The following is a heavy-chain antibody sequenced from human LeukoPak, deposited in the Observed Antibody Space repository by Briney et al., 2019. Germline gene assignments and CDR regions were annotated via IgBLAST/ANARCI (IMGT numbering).Heavy chain of an antibody. CDR3: ARAPPKGYCSGGSCYRNGRYYFDY. J-gene: IGHJ4*02. CDR1: GGSFSGYY. D-gene: IGHD2-15*01. V-gene: IGHV4-34*01. Sequence: SETLSLTCAVYGGSFSGYYWSWIRQPPGKGQEWIGEINHSGSTNYNPSLKSRVTISVDTSKNQFSLKLSSVTAADTAVYYCARAPPKGYCSGGSCYRNGRYYFDYWGQGTLVTVSS. CDR2: INHSGST.